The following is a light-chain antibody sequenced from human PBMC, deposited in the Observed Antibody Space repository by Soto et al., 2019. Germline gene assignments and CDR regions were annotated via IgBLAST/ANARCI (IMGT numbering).Light chain of an antibody. CDR1: SSDVGGYNY. CDR2: EVS. V-gene: IGLV2-14*01. CDR3: SSYTTTNTYV. J-gene: IGLJ1*01. Sequence: QSALTQPASVSGSPGQSITISCTGTSSDVGGYNYVSWNQQHPGKAPKLIIYEVSNRPSGVSNRFSGSKSGDTASLTISGLQAEDEADYYCSSYTTTNTYVFGTGTKVTV.